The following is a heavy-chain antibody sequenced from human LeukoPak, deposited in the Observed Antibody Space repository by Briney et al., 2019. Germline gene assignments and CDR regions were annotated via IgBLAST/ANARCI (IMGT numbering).Heavy chain of an antibody. CDR3: AKGAYGAGGYRPVTPDH. CDR1: GFTFSSYA. Sequence: PGGSLRLSCAASGFTFSSYAMSWVRQATGKGLEWVSAISGSGGTTYYADSVRGRFIITRDNYKSLLFLQMNMRTGGATADYCAAKGAYGAGGYRPVTPDHWSQGTLVTVSS. CDR2: ISGSGGTT. V-gene: IGHV3-23*01. J-gene: IGHJ4*02. D-gene: IGHD3-10*01.